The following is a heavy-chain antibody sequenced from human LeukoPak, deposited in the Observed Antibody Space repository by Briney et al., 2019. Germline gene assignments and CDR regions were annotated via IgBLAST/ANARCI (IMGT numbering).Heavy chain of an antibody. CDR2: INPNSGGT. CDR3: ARVVWQQWLDQYYFDY. V-gene: IGHV1-2*02. D-gene: IGHD6-19*01. CDR1: GYTFTGYY. Sequence: ASVKVSCRASGYTFTGYYMHWVRQAPGQGLEWMGWINPNSGGTNYAQKFQGRVTMTRDTSISTAYMELSRLRSDDTAVYYCARVVWQQWLDQYYFDYWGQGTLVTVSS. J-gene: IGHJ4*02.